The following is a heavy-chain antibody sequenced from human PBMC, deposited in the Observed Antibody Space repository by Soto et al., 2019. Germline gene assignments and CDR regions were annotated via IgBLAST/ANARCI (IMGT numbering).Heavy chain of an antibody. D-gene: IGHD3-10*01. Sequence: ETLSLTCTVSGGSVSSGSYYWSWIRQPPGKGLEWIGYIYYSGSTNYNPSLKSRVTISVDTSKNQFSLKLSSVTAADTAVYYCARGTFAYYYGSGSPYNWFDPWGQGTLVTVSS. V-gene: IGHV4-61*01. J-gene: IGHJ5*02. CDR3: ARGTFAYYYGSGSPYNWFDP. CDR1: GGSVSSGSYY. CDR2: IYYSGST.